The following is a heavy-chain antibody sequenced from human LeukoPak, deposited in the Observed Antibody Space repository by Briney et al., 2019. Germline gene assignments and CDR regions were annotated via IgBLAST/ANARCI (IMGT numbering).Heavy chain of an antibody. CDR2: LIGSSGST. V-gene: IGHV3-23*01. Sequence: GGSLRLSCAASGFTSINYAMNWVRQAPGKGLEWVSVLIGSSGSTDYADSVKGRFTISRDNAKNSLFLQMNSLGPEDTAVYYCVTSGCSGATCYFYFDYWGQGTLVTVSS. CDR3: VTSGCSGATCYFYFDY. D-gene: IGHD2-15*01. J-gene: IGHJ4*02. CDR1: GFTSINYA.